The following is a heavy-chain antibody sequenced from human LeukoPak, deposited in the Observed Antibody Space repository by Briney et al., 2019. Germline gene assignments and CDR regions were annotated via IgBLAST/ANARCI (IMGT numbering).Heavy chain of an antibody. CDR2: ISAYNGNT. Sequence: GASVKVSCKASGYTFTSYGISWVRQAPGQGLEWMGWISAYNGNTNYAQKLQGRVTMTTDTSTSTAYMELRSLRSDDTAVYYCARVVGYCSSTSCYAGSHASSGYYYYMDVWGKGTTVTISS. CDR1: GYTFTSYG. V-gene: IGHV1-18*01. CDR3: ARVVGYCSSTSCYAGSHASSGYYYYMDV. J-gene: IGHJ6*03. D-gene: IGHD2-2*01.